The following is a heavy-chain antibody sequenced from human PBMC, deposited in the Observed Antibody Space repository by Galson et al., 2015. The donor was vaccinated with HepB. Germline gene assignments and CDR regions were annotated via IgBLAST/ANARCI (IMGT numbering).Heavy chain of an antibody. V-gene: IGHV3-48*02. Sequence: SLRLSCAASGFTFSIYSMNWVRQAPGKGLEWVSYISSSSSGRYYADSVKGRFTISRDNAKNSLYLQMDSLGDEDTAVYYCARATYGGWNGFDYWGQGTLVTVSS. D-gene: IGHD4/OR15-4a*01. CDR1: GFTFSIYS. CDR3: ARATYGGWNGFDY. CDR2: ISSSSSGR. J-gene: IGHJ4*02.